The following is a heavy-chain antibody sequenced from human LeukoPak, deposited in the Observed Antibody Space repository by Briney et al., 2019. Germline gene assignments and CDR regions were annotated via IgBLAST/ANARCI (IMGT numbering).Heavy chain of an antibody. CDR1: GYTFTGYY. Sequence: VASVKVSCKASGYTFTGYYMHWVRQAPGQGLEWMGWINPNSGGTNYAQKFQGWVTMTRDTSISTAYMELSRLRSDDTAVYYCARDRDSGSYYIDYWGQGTLVTVSS. V-gene: IGHV1-2*04. CDR3: ARDRDSGSYYIDY. J-gene: IGHJ4*02. CDR2: INPNSGGT. D-gene: IGHD1-26*01.